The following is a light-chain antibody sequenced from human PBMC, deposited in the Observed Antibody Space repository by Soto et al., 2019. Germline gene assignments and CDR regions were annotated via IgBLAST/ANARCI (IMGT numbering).Light chain of an antibody. CDR1: TSDVGGDKF. V-gene: IGLV2-14*01. CDR3: SAYANNHYV. J-gene: IGLJ1*01. Sequence: QSALTQPASVSGPPGQSITITCTGTTSDVGGDKFVSWYQHHPGKAPKLMIYKVTKRPSGVSDRFSGSKSGNTAALTISGLQAEDEADYYCSAYANNHYVFGTGTKLTVL. CDR2: KVT.